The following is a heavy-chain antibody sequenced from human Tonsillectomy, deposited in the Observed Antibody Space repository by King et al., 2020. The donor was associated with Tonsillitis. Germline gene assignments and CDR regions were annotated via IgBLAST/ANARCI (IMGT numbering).Heavy chain of an antibody. J-gene: IGHJ6*02. CDR3: AGGRDPYGLDV. Sequence: VQLVESGAEVKKPGASVKVSCKASGYTFISYDINWVRQATGQGLEGMGWMNPNSGNTGYAQQFQGRVTMTRNTSISTAYMELNSLRSEDTAVYYCAGGRDPYGLDVWGQGTTVTVSS. CDR2: MNPNSGNT. V-gene: IGHV1-8*01. CDR1: GYTFISYD.